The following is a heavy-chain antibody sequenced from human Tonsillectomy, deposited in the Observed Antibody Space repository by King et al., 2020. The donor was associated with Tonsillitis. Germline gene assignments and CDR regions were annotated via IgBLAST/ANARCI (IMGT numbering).Heavy chain of an antibody. Sequence: QLVQSGAEVKKPGASVKVSCKASGYTFTGYYIHWVRQAPGQRPEWMGWINPHTGGTNSALKVRGRITLSRDTSISSVYMELSRLRSDDTAIYYCASGDGITEYYFAHWGQGTQVTVSS. CDR2: INPHTGGT. J-gene: IGHJ4*02. CDR3: ASGDGITEYYFAH. V-gene: IGHV1-2*02. CDR1: GYTFTGYY. D-gene: IGHD2/OR15-2a*01.